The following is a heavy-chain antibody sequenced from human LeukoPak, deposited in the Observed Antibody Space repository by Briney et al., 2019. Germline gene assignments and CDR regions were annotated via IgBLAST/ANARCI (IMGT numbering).Heavy chain of an antibody. CDR2: IDNSGLT. V-gene: IGHV4-4*07. CDR3: AKGPYGAGSYGVDY. D-gene: IGHD3-10*01. Sequence: SETLSLTCTVPGGSMSTYYWSWIRQPAGKGLEWIGRIDNSGLTNYNPSLKSRVTMSVDTSKNHFSLKMSSVTAADTAVYYCAKGPYGAGSYGVDYWGQGTLVTVSS. J-gene: IGHJ4*02. CDR1: GGSMSTYY.